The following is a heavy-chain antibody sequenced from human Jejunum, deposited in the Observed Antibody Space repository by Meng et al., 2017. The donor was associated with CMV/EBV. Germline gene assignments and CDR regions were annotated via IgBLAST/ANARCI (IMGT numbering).Heavy chain of an antibody. J-gene: IGHJ6*02. Sequence: SYSMNWVRQAPGKGLEWVSSISSSSSFIYYADSVKGRFTISRDNAKNSLYLQMNSLRAEDTAVYYCARVGPYYDFRSGFLVGGMDVWGQGTTVTVSS. CDR2: ISSSSSFI. V-gene: IGHV3-21*01. CDR3: ARVGPYYDFRSGFLVGGMDV. D-gene: IGHD3-3*01. CDR1: SYS.